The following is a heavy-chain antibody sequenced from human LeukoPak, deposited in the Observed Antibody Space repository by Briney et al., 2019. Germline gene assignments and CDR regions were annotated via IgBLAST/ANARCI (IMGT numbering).Heavy chain of an antibody. CDR2: ISWNSGSI. J-gene: IGHJ4*02. CDR3: AKSTRYCSSTSCYAEYYFDY. V-gene: IGHV3-9*01. CDR1: GFTFDDYA. Sequence: GRSLRLSCAASGFTFDDYAMHWVRQAPGKGLEWVSGISWNSGSIGYADSVKGRFTISRDNSKNTLYLQMNSLRAEDTAVYYCAKSTRYCSSTSCYAEYYFDYWGQGTLVTVSS. D-gene: IGHD2-2*01.